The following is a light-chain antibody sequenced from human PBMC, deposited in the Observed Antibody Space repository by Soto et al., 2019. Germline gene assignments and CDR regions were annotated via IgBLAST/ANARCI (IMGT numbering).Light chain of an antibody. CDR3: QQYNSSLIT. Sequence: DIQMTQSPSTRSASVGDRFTITCRASQSIRSWLAWYRQKPGKAPKPLIYKASSLESGVPSRFSGSGSGTEFTLTISSLQPDDVATDYCQQYNSSLITFGGGTKVDNK. CDR1: QSIRSW. CDR2: KAS. J-gene: IGKJ4*01. V-gene: IGKV1-5*03.